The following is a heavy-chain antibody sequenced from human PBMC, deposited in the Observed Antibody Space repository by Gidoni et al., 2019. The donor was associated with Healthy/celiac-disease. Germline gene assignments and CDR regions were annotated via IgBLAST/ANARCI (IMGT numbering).Heavy chain of an antibody. D-gene: IGHD2-21*01. V-gene: IGHV3-21*01. CDR3: ARVRPGPGERWFDP. J-gene: IGHJ5*02. CDR2: ISSSSSYI. Sequence: EVQLVESGGGLVKPGGSLRLSCAASGFTFSSYSMNWVRQAPGKGLEWVSSISSSSSYIYYADSVKGRFTISRDNAKNSLYLQMNSLRAEDTAVYYCARVRPGPGERWFDPWGQGTLVTVSS. CDR1: GFTFSSYS.